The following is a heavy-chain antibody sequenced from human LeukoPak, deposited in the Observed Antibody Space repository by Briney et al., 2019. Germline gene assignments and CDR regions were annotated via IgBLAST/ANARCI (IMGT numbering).Heavy chain of an antibody. V-gene: IGHV4-39*07. CDR3: ARDLIASRAYFDY. Sequence: SETLSLTCTVSGGSISSSSYYWGWIRQPPGKGLEWIGSIYYSGSTYYNPPLKSRVTISVDTSKNQFSLKLSSVTAADTAVYYCARDLIASRAYFDYWGQGTLVTVSS. J-gene: IGHJ4*02. CDR1: GGSISSSSYY. CDR2: IYYSGST. D-gene: IGHD3-22*01.